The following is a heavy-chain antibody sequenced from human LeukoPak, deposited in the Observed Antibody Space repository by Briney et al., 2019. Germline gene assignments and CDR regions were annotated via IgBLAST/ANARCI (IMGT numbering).Heavy chain of an antibody. CDR2: ISGSGGST. CDR1: GFTFSSYA. Sequence: GGSLRLSCAASGFTFSSYAMSWVRQAPGKGLEWVSAISGSGGSTYYADSVKGRFTISRDNSKNTLYLQMNSLGAEDTAVYYCATTSSSWYSGLYGGLFYWGQGTLVTVSS. V-gene: IGHV3-23*01. CDR3: ATTSSSWYSGLYGGLFY. J-gene: IGHJ4*02. D-gene: IGHD6-13*01.